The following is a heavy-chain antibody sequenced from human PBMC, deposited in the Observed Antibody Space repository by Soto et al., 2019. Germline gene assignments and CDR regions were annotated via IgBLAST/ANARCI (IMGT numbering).Heavy chain of an antibody. D-gene: IGHD4-17*01. CDR2: IYYSGST. Sequence: SETLSLTCTVSGGSISSYYWSWIRQPPGKGLEWIGYIYYSGSTYYNPSLKSRVTISVDTSKNQFSLKLSSVTAADTAVYYCARAMTTMNHWYFDLWGRGTLVTVSS. J-gene: IGHJ2*01. CDR3: ARAMTTMNHWYFDL. V-gene: IGHV4-59*12. CDR1: GGSISSYY.